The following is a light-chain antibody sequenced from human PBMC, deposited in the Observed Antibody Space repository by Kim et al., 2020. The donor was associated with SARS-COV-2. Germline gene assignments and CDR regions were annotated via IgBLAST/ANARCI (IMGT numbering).Light chain of an antibody. Sequence: QSALTQPASVSGSPGQSITISCTGTSSDVGGYNYVPWYQQYPGKAPKLMIYDVFKRPSGVSNRFSGSKSGNTASLTISGLQAEDAADYYCTSYRSSGYVFGTGTKVTVL. V-gene: IGLV2-14*03. J-gene: IGLJ1*01. CDR2: DVF. CDR3: TSYRSSGYV. CDR1: SSDVGGYNY.